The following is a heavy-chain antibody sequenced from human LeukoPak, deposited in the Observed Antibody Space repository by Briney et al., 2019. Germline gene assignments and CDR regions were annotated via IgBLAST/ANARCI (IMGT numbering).Heavy chain of an antibody. CDR2: INPNSGGT. J-gene: IGHJ4*02. V-gene: IGHV1-2*06. CDR1: GYTFTGYY. D-gene: IGHD2-2*01. CDR3: ARGARVVPAAIGVY. Sequence: ASVKVSCKASGYTFTGYYMHWVRQAPGQGLEWMGRINPNSGGTNYAQKFQGRVTTTRNTSISTAYMELSSLRSEDTAVYYCARGARVVPAAIGVYWGQGTLVTVSS.